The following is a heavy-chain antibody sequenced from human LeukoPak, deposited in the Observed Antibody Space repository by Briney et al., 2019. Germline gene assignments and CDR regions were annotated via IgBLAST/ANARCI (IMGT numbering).Heavy chain of an antibody. CDR2: ISGSGGST. CDR1: GFTFSSYA. D-gene: IGHD2-8*01. Sequence: GGSLRLSCAASGFTFSSYAMSWVRQAPGRGLEWVSAISGSGGSTYYADSVKGRFTISRDNSKNTLYLQMNSLRAEDTAVYYCAKGENGYYYYMDVWGKGTTVTVSS. CDR3: AKGENGYYYYMDV. J-gene: IGHJ6*03. V-gene: IGHV3-23*01.